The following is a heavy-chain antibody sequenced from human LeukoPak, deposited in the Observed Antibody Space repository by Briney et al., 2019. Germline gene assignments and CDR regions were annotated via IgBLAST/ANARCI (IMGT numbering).Heavy chain of an antibody. V-gene: IGHV3-9*01. CDR2: ISWNSGSI. CDR1: GFTFDDYA. CDR3: AKDKYYDSSGYYHFDY. Sequence: GGSLRLSCAASGFTFDDYAMHWVRHAPGKGLEWVSGISWNSGSIGYADSVKGRFTISRDSAKNSLYLQMNSLRAEDTALYYCAKDKYYDSSGYYHFDYWGQGTLVTVSS. J-gene: IGHJ4*02. D-gene: IGHD3-22*01.